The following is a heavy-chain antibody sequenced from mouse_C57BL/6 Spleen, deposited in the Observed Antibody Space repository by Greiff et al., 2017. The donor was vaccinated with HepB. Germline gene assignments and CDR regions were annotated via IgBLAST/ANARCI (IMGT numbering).Heavy chain of an antibody. J-gene: IGHJ3*01. Sequence: EVQLQQSGPELVKPGASVKISCKASGYSFTGYYMNWVKQSPEKSLEWIGEINPSTGGTTYNQKFKAKATLTVDKSSSTAYMQLKSLTSEDSAVYYCARDYDGNFAYWGQGTLVTVSA. D-gene: IGHD2-4*01. CDR2: INPSTGGT. V-gene: IGHV1-42*01. CDR1: GYSFTGYY. CDR3: ARDYDGNFAY.